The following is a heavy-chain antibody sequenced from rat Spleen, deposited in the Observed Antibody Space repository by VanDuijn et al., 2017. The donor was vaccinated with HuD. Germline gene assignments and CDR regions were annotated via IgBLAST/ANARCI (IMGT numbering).Heavy chain of an antibody. V-gene: IGHV5-29*01. CDR3: ARSVFDY. CDR1: GFTFSDYY. Sequence: EVQLVESDGGLVQPRRSLKLSCAASGFTFSDYYMAWVRQAPTKGLEWVATISYDGSSTYYRDSVKGRFTISRDNAKSTLYLQMDSLKSEDTATYYCARSVFDYWGQGVMVTVSS. CDR2: ISYDGSST. J-gene: IGHJ2*01.